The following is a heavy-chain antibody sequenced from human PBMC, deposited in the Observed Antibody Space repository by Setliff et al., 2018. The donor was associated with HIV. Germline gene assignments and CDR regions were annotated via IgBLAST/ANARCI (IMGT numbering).Heavy chain of an antibody. V-gene: IGHV1-18*01. CDR1: GYTFTNHG. J-gene: IGHJ6*03. Sequence: ASVKVSCKASGYTFTNHGFSWVRQAPGQGLEWTGWISANNGATRYAQNFQERVTLTTDTSTSTAYMELRSLTSDDTAMYFCARRIAYGTDYDYHYYMDVWATGTTVTVSS. D-gene: IGHD3-10*01. CDR2: ISANNGAT. CDR3: ARRIAYGTDYDYHYYMDV.